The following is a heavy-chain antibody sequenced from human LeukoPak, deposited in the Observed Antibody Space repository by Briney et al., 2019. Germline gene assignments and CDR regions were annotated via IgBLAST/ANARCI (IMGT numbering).Heavy chain of an antibody. CDR1: GFTFSSYW. CDR2: LSGSGGSP. D-gene: IGHD3-16*01. Sequence: GGSLRLSCAASGFTFSSYWMHWVRQAPGKGLEWVSTLSGSGGSPYYPDSVKGRFTISRDNSKNTVYLQMSSLRADDTAVYYCAKESLADSSFDYWGQGTLVTVSS. V-gene: IGHV3-23*01. CDR3: AKESLADSSFDY. J-gene: IGHJ4*02.